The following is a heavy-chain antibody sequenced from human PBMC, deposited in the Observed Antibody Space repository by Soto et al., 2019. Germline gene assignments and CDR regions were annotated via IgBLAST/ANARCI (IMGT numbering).Heavy chain of an antibody. D-gene: IGHD5-12*01. CDR3: ARYSGYDSFDY. CDR1: GYTFTSYA. CDR2: INAGNGNT. J-gene: IGHJ4*02. Sequence: QVQLVQSGAEVKKPGASVKVSCKASGYTFTSYAMHWVRQAPGQRLEWMGWINAGNGNTKYSQKFQGRVTITRDTSANTAYMELSSMRSADTAVYYCARYSGYDSFDYWGQGTLVTVS. V-gene: IGHV1-3*01.